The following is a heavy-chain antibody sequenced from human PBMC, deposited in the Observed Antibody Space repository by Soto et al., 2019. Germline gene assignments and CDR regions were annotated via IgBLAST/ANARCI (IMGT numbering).Heavy chain of an antibody. Sequence: SVMPSLTRSVSGGSIRSSGCYWSWIRQPPGKGLEWIGYIYYSGSTYYNPSLKSRVTISVDTSKNQFSLKLSSVTAADTSVYYCARGTLTSYFDYLVQGTLVTGS. CDR2: IYYSGST. V-gene: IGHV4-61*08. CDR1: GGSIRSSGCY. CDR3: ARGTLTSYFDY. J-gene: IGHJ4*02.